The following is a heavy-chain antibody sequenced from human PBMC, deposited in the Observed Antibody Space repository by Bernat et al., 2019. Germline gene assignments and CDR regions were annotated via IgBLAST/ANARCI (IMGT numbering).Heavy chain of an antibody. CDR3: ALVFGGAVFDY. CDR2: IYWDDDK. V-gene: IGHV2-5*02. Sequence: QITLKESGPTLVKPTQTLTLTCTFSGFSLSTSGVGVGWIRQPPGKALEWLALIYWDDDKRYSPSLKSRLTITKDTSKNQVVLTITNMDPVDTATYYCALVFGGAVFDYWGQGTLVTVSS. D-gene: IGHD3-10*01. CDR1: GFSLSTSGVG. J-gene: IGHJ4*02.